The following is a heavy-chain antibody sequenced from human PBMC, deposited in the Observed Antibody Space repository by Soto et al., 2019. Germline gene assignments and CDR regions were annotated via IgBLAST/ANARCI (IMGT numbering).Heavy chain of an antibody. CDR1: GASISSGGYS. CDR3: ARPSIAARPGYYYYGMDV. Sequence: SETLSLTCAVSGASISSGGYSWSWIRQPPGKGLEWIGNICHSGTTYYNPSLKSRVTISVDRSKKQFSLKLTSVTAADTAMYYCARPSIAARPGYYYYGMDVWGQGTTVTVSS. CDR2: ICHSGTT. D-gene: IGHD6-6*01. V-gene: IGHV4-30-2*01. J-gene: IGHJ6*02.